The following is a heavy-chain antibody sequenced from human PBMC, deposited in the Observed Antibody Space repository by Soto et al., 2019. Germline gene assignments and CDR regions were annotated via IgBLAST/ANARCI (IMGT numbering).Heavy chain of an antibody. CDR1: GFTFSSYA. CDR3: AKVTRYCSGGSCQRWFDP. J-gene: IGHJ5*02. V-gene: IGHV3-23*01. CDR2: ISGSGGST. D-gene: IGHD2-15*01. Sequence: EVQLLESGGGLVQPGGSLRLSCAASGFTFSSYAMSWVRQAPGKGLEWVSAISGSGGSTYYADSVKGRFTISRDNSKNTLYLQMNSLRAEDTAVYYCAKVTRYCSGGSCQRWFDPWGQGTLVTVSS.